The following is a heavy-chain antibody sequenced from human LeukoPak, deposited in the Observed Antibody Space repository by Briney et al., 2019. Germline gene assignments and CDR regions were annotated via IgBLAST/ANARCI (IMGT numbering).Heavy chain of an antibody. V-gene: IGHV4-30-2*01. Sequence: SETLSLTCAVSGGSISSGGYSWSWIRQPPGKGLEWIGYIYHSGSTYYNPSLKSRVTISVDRSKNQFYLKLSSVTAADTAVYYCDRGPETNWFDPWGQGTLVTVSS. CDR2: IYHSGST. J-gene: IGHJ5*02. CDR3: DRGPETNWFDP. CDR1: GGSISSGGYS.